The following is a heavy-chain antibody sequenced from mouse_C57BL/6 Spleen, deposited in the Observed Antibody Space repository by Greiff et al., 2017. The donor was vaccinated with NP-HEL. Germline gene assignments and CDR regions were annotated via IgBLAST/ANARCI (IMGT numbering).Heavy chain of an antibody. CDR3: ARNPLHYYGSSNWYFDV. J-gene: IGHJ1*03. Sequence: VQLQESGPGLVAPSQSLSITCTVSGFSLTSYGVDWVRQSPGKGLEWLGVIWGVGSTNYNSPLKSRLSISKDNSKSQVFLKMNSLQTDDTAMYYCARNPLHYYGSSNWYFDVWGTGTTVTVSS. D-gene: IGHD1-1*01. CDR2: IWGVGST. CDR1: GFSLTSYG. V-gene: IGHV2-6*01.